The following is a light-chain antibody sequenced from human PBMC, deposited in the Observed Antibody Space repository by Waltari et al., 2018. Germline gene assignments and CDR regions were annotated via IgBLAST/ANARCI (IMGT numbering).Light chain of an antibody. V-gene: IGKV1-5*03. CDR1: QSISKW. Sequence: DIQMTQSPSTLSASVGDRVIFSCRASQSISKWLAWYQQKPGKAPKLLIFKASTLESGVPSRFSGSGSGTECTLTISSLQPEDFATYYCQQYNSYSLLSFGGGTKVEIK. CDR3: QQYNSYSLLS. CDR2: KAS. J-gene: IGKJ4*01.